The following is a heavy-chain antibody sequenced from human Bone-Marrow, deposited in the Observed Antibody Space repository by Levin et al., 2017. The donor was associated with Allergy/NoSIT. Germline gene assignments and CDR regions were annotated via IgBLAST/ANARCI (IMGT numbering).Heavy chain of an antibody. CDR3: ASRLNDNWDPFDP. J-gene: IGHJ5*02. D-gene: IGHD1-20*01. CDR2: ISYTGIT. V-gene: IGHV4-30-4*01. Sequence: SETLSLTCTVSGGSVNSGDYYWSWIRQPPGKGLEWIGFISYTGITYSNPSLKSRATLSVDTSKNQFSLKLSPVTAAATAIYYCASRLNDNWDPFDPWGQGTLVTVSS. CDR1: GGSVNSGDYY.